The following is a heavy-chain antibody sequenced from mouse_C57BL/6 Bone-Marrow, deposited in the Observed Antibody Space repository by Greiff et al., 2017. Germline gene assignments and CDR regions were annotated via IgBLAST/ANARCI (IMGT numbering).Heavy chain of an antibody. Sequence: VQLQQSGAELVRPGSSVKLSCKASGYTFTSYWMDWVKQRPGQGLEWIGNIYPSDSETHYNQKFKDTATLTVNKSSSTAYMQLSSLTSEDAAVYYCARGGTTVVYWYFDVWGTGTTVTVSS. CDR3: ARGGTTVVYWYFDV. J-gene: IGHJ1*03. CDR1: GYTFTSYW. D-gene: IGHD1-1*01. CDR2: IYPSDSET. V-gene: IGHV1-61*01.